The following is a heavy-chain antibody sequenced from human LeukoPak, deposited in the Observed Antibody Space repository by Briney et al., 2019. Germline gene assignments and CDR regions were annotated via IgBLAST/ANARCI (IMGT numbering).Heavy chain of an antibody. J-gene: IGHJ4*02. CDR1: GFTFSTYG. CDR2: VTGSGSAT. Sequence: GGSLRLSCAASGFTFSTYGMAWVRQAPGKGLEWVSGVTGSGSATYYADSVKGRLTISRDNSKNTLDLQMSSLRAEDTAVYYCAKRDNSGYYYFDYWGQGTLVTVSS. V-gene: IGHV3-23*01. CDR3: AKRDNSGYYYFDY. D-gene: IGHD3-22*01.